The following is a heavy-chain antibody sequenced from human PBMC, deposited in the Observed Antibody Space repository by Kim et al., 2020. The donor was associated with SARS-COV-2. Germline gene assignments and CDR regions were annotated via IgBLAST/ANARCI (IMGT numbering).Heavy chain of an antibody. D-gene: IGHD2-21*02. Sequence: PVKGRFTITRDDSKTTLYLQMNSLKTEGTAVYYCTTICGGDCYLPDYWGQGTLVTVSS. J-gene: IGHJ4*02. V-gene: IGHV3-15*01. CDR3: TTICGGDCYLPDY.